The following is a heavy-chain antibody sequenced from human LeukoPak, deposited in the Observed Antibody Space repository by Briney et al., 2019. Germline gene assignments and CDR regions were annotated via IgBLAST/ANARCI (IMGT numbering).Heavy chain of an antibody. CDR2: IKEDGSEK. CDR3: ARVRSGGSCYRSFDY. D-gene: IGHD2-15*01. V-gene: IGHV3-7*03. CDR1: GFTFSSYW. J-gene: IGHJ4*02. Sequence: GSLRLSCEDSGFTFSSYWMSWVRQAPAKGLEWVASIKEDGSEKYYVDSVKGRFTISRDNAKNSLYLQMNSLRAEDTALYYCARVRSGGSCYRSFDYWGQGTLATVSS.